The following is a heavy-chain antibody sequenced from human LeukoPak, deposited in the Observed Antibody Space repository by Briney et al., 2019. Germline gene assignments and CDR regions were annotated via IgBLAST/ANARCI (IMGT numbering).Heavy chain of an antibody. CDR3: AKQRDYSSSLDYYFDY. Sequence: QSGGSLRLSCAASGFTFSSYGMHWVRQAPGKGLEWVAVISYDGSNKYYADSVKGRFTISRDNSKNTVYLRMNSLRAEDTAVYYCAKQRDYSSSLDYYFDYWGQGTLVTVSS. J-gene: IGHJ4*02. V-gene: IGHV3-30*18. D-gene: IGHD6-13*01. CDR1: GFTFSSYG. CDR2: ISYDGSNK.